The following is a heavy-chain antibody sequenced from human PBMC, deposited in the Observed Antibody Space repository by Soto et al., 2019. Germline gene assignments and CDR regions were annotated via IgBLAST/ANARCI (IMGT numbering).Heavy chain of an antibody. CDR3: ARGGTHDYGGNSIGY. J-gene: IGHJ4*02. CDR2: INPSGGST. CDR1: GYTFTSYY. D-gene: IGHD4-17*01. V-gene: IGHV1-46*01. Sequence: GPSVKVSCKASGYTFTSYYMHWVRQAPGQGLEWMGIINPSGGSTSYAQKFQGRVTMTRDTSTSTVYMELSSLRSEDTAVYYCARGGTHDYGGNSIGYWGQGTLVTVSS.